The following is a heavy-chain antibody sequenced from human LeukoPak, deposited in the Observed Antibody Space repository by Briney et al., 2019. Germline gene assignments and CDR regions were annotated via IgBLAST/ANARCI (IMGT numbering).Heavy chain of an antibody. V-gene: IGHV4-59*01. D-gene: IGHD2-2*01. CDR1: GGSISNYY. CDR3: ARDCSSTSCYDAFDI. CDR2: IYYSGST. Sequence: SETLSLTCTVSGGSISNYYWSRIRQPPGKGLEWIVYIYYSGSTNYNPSLKSRVTISVDTSKNQFSLKLSSVTAADTAVYYCARDCSSTSCYDAFDIRGQGTMVTVSS. J-gene: IGHJ3*02.